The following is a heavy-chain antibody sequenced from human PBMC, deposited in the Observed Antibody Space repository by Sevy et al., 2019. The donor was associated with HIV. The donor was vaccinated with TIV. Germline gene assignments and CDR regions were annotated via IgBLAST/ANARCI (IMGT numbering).Heavy chain of an antibody. J-gene: IGHJ3*02. CDR2: ISAYNGNT. V-gene: IGHV1-18*01. Sequence: ASVKVSCKASGYTFTSYGISWVRQAPGQGLEWMGWISAYNGNTNYAQKLQGRVTMTTDTSTITAYMERRSLRSDDTAVYDCARPNSSSWYIFPDVCAFDIWGQGTMVTVSS. CDR1: GYTFTSYG. CDR3: ARPNSSSWYIFPDVCAFDI. D-gene: IGHD6-13*01.